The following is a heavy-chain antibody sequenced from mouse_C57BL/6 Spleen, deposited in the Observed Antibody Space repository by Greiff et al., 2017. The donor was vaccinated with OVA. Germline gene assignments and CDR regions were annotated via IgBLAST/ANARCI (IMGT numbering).Heavy chain of an antibody. CDR3: ARNVYYDYDGFAY. V-gene: IGHV1-7*01. J-gene: IGHJ3*01. CDR1: GSTFTSYW. CDR2: INPSSGYT. D-gene: IGHD2-4*01. Sequence: VQLQQSGAELAKPGASVKLSCKASGSTFTSYWMHWVNQGPGQGLEWIGYINPSSGYTKYNQKFKDKATLTADKSSSTAYMQLSSLTYEDSAVYYCARNVYYDYDGFAYWGQGTLVTVSA.